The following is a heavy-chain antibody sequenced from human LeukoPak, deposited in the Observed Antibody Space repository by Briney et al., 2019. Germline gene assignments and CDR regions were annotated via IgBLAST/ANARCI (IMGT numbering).Heavy chain of an antibody. CDR2: IYYSGST. J-gene: IGHJ4*02. D-gene: IGHD6-13*01. CDR1: GGSISSGGYY. Sequence: SETLSLTCTVSGGSISSGGYYWSWIRQHPGKGLEWIGYIYYSGSTYYNPSLKSRVTISVDTSKNQFSLKLSSVTAADTAVYYCARGRPAGTDYWGQGTLVTVSS. CDR3: ARGRPAGTDY. V-gene: IGHV4-31*03.